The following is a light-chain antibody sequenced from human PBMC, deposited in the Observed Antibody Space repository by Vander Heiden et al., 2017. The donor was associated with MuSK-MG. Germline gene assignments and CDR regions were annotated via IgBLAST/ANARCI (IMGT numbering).Light chain of an antibody. J-gene: IGLJ2*01. V-gene: IGLV2-11*01. CDR1: SNDVGGYNY. CDR3: CSYVGSYVL. Sequence: QSALTQPRSVSGSPRKSVTISCTGTSNDVGGYNYVSWYQHHPGKVPKLMIYDVSKRPSGVPDRFSGSKSGNTASLTISGLQAEDEADYHCCSYVGSYVLFGGGTKLTVL. CDR2: DVS.